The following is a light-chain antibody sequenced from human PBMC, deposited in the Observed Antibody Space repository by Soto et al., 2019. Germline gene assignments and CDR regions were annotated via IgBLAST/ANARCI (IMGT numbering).Light chain of an antibody. CDR3: LQYLNYPFT. J-gene: IGKJ4*01. V-gene: IGKV1-16*01. CDR2: GVS. CDR1: QGISDY. Sequence: DIQMTQSPPSLSASVGDRVTFTCRASQGISDYLAWVQQKPGKVPKSLIYGVSTLQSGVSSRFSGSGSGTEFTLTISGLQPEDFATYYCLQYLNYPFTFGGGTKVDIK.